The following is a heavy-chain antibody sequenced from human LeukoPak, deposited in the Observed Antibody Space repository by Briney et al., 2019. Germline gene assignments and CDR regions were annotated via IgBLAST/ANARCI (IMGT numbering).Heavy chain of an antibody. Sequence: KPGGSLRLSCTTSGFTFGSYGMNWVRQAPGKGLEWVSSISSSSSYIYYADSVKGRFTISRDNAKNSLYLQMNSLRAEDTAVYYCARDRMRRAATYAFDIWGQGTMVTVSS. CDR1: GFTFGSYG. V-gene: IGHV3-21*01. J-gene: IGHJ3*02. D-gene: IGHD2-15*01. CDR3: ARDRMRRAATYAFDI. CDR2: ISSSSSYI.